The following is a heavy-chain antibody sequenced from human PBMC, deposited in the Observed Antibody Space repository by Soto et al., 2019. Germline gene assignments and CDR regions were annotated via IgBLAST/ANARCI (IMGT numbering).Heavy chain of an antibody. CDR2: ISSAGGYI. CDR3: ATTRRDGYNNNYYFYGIDV. V-gene: IGHV3-21*01. CDR1: GFTFSNYN. D-gene: IGHD5-12*01. Sequence: EVQLVESGGGLVKPGGSLRLSCAASGFTFSNYNMNWVRQAPGKGLEWVSSISSAGGYIYYADSVQGRFTISRDNAKNSLYLQMNSLRAEDTAVSYCATTRRDGYNNNYYFYGIDVSGQGTTVTVSS. J-gene: IGHJ6*02.